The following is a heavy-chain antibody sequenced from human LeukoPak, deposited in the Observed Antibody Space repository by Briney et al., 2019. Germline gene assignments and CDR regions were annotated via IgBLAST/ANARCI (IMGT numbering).Heavy chain of an antibody. CDR1: GFTFDDYA. CDR2: ISWNSGSI. Sequence: GGSLRLSCAASGFTFDDYAMHWVRQAPGKGLEWVSGISWNSGSIGYADSVKGRFTISRDNAKNSLYLQMNSLRAEDTALYYCAKERGPLAAAEGWFDPWGQGTLVTVSS. V-gene: IGHV3-9*01. CDR3: AKERGPLAAAEGWFDP. D-gene: IGHD6-13*01. J-gene: IGHJ5*02.